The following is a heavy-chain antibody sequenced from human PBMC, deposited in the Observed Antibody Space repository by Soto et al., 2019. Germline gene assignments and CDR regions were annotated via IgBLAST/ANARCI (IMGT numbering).Heavy chain of an antibody. CDR1: GYTFTSYY. V-gene: IGHV1-46*01. Sequence: ASAKVSCKASGYTFTSYYMHWVRQAPGQGLEWMGIINPSGGSTSYAQKFQGRVTMTRDTSTSTVYMELSSLRSEDTAVYYCAESTGTTGSFDYWGQGTLVTVSS. CDR3: AESTGTTGSFDY. D-gene: IGHD1-1*01. J-gene: IGHJ4*02. CDR2: INPSGGST.